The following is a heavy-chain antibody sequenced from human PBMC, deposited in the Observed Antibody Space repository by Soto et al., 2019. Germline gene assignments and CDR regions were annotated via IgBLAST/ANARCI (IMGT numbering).Heavy chain of an antibody. CDR2: ISSSSSYT. CDR3: ARGRTVASYFDY. CDR1: GFTFSDYY. J-gene: IGHJ4*02. Sequence: QVQLVESGGGLVKPGGSLRLSCAASGFTFSDYYMSWIRQAPGKGLEWVSYISSSSSYTNYTDSVKGRFTISRDNARNSLYLQMNSLRAEDTAVYYCARGRTVASYFDYWCQGTLVTVSS. D-gene: IGHD4-17*01. V-gene: IGHV3-11*06.